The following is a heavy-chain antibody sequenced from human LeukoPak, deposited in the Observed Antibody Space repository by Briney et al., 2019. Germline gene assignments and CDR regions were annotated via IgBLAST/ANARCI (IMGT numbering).Heavy chain of an antibody. J-gene: IGHJ4*02. V-gene: IGHV4-61*10. CDR2: IYYSGST. D-gene: IGHD6-19*01. CDR1: GGSISSGSYY. Sequence: SETLSLTCTVSGGSISSGSYYWSWIRQPAGKGLEWIGYIYYSGSTNYNPSLKSRVTISVDTSKNQFSLKLSSVTAADTAVYYCARTGPRQLIDYWGQGTLVTVSS. CDR3: ARTGPRQLIDY.